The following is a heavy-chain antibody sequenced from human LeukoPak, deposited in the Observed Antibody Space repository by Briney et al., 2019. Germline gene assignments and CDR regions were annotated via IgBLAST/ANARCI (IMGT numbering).Heavy chain of an antibody. J-gene: IGHJ6*02. Sequence: SETLSLTCTVSGGSISSYYWSWIRQPPGKGLEWIGYIYYSGSTNYNPSLKSRVTISVDTSKNQFSLKLSSVTAADTAVYYCARWLEYYDSKPHSMDVWGQGTTVTVSS. D-gene: IGHD3-22*01. V-gene: IGHV4-59*08. CDR3: ARWLEYYDSKPHSMDV. CDR1: GGSISSYY. CDR2: IYYSGST.